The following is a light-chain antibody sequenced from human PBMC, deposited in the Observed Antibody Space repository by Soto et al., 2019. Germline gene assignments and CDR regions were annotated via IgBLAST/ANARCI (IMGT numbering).Light chain of an antibody. CDR1: SSDVGGYNY. V-gene: IGLV2-14*01. CDR2: EVS. Sequence: QSALTQPASVSGSPGQSITISCTGTSSDVGGYNYVSWYQQHPGKAPKLMIYEVSNRPSGVSNRFSGSKSGNTASLTISGLQAEVEADYYCSSYTTISTLEVFGGGTQLPVL. CDR3: SSYTTISTLEV. J-gene: IGLJ3*02.